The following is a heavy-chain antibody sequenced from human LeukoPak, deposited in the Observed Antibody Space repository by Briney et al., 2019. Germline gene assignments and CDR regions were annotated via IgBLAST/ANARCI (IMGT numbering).Heavy chain of an antibody. V-gene: IGHV3-74*01. Sequence: GGSLRLSCAASGFTFSSYWMHWVRQAPGKGLVWVSRINTDGSSTSYADSVKGRFTISRDNAKNTLYLQMNSLRAEDTAVYYCARGGYDFWSGYPVIDYYMDVWGKGTTVTVSS. CDR2: INTDGSST. J-gene: IGHJ6*03. CDR3: ARGGYDFWSGYPVIDYYMDV. CDR1: GFTFSSYW. D-gene: IGHD3-3*01.